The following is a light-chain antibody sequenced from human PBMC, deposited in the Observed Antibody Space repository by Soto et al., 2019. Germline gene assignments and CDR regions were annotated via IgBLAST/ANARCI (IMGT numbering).Light chain of an antibody. CDR2: GAS. CDR3: QQYGTSPPST. J-gene: IGKJ5*01. Sequence: IVLTQSPGTLSLSPGGRATLSCRASQSVSSSYLAWYQQKPGQAPRLLINGASSRATGIPDRFSGSGSGTDFTLTISRLEPEDFAVYYCQQYGTSPPSTFGQG. CDR1: QSVSSSY. V-gene: IGKV3-20*01.